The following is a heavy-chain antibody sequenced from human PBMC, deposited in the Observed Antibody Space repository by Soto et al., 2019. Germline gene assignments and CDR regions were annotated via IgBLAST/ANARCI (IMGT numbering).Heavy chain of an antibody. Sequence: QVQLVQSGAEVKKPGASVKVSCKASGYTFTSYGISWVRHAPGQGLEWMGWISAYNGNKNYAQKLRGRVTMTTDTPTSTAYMELRSLRSDDTAVYYCARVERRCWSYTFGCYYYGMDVWGQGTTVTVSS. CDR3: ARVERRCWSYTFGCYYYGMDV. CDR1: GYTFTSYG. V-gene: IGHV1-18*01. D-gene: IGHD1-26*01. J-gene: IGHJ6*02. CDR2: ISAYNGNK.